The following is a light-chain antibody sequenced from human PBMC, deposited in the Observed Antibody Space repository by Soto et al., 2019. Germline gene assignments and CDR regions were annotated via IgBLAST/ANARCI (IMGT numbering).Light chain of an antibody. J-gene: IGKJ3*01. CDR2: AAS. Sequence: EIVLTQSPGTLSLSPGEIATLSCRASQSFSSSYLAWYQQKPGQAPRLLIYAASSRATGIPDRFSGSVSGTAFTLTISRLEPAEFAVYYCQQYCSSPRITFGPGTKVDIK. CDR1: QSFSSSY. CDR3: QQYCSSPRIT. V-gene: IGKV3-20*01.